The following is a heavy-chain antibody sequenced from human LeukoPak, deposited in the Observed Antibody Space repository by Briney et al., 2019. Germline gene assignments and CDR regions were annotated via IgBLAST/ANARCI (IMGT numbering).Heavy chain of an antibody. V-gene: IGHV3-30*18. Sequence: GGSLRLSCAASGFTFSSYGMHWVRQAPGKGLEWVAVISYDGSNKYYADSVKGRFTISRDNSKNTLYLQMSSLRAEDTAVYYCVKDRGGYSYGFDYWGQGTLVTVSS. CDR3: VKDRGGYSYGFDY. D-gene: IGHD5-18*01. CDR2: ISYDGSNK. J-gene: IGHJ4*02. CDR1: GFTFSSYG.